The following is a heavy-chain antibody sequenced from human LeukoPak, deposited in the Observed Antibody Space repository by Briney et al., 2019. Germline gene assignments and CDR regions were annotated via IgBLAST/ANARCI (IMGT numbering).Heavy chain of an antibody. Sequence: SQTLSLTCAISGDSVSSNGAAWSWIRQSPSRGLEWLGRTYQRSKWYNDYALSVKGRITINPDTSKNQFSLQLNSVTPEDTAVYYCAREDCSGGSCYGGFDCWGQGTLVTVSS. J-gene: IGHJ4*02. D-gene: IGHD2-15*01. CDR3: AREDCSGGSCYGGFDC. CDR2: TYQRSKWYN. V-gene: IGHV6-1*01. CDR1: GDSVSSNGAA.